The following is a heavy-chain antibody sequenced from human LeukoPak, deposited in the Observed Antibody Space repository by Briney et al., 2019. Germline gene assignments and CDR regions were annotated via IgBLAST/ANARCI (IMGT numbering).Heavy chain of an antibody. CDR2: ISTGSSYI. J-gene: IGHJ4*02. CDR1: GFTFSSYS. CDR3: AREWGSYSRGGDY. Sequence: PGGSLRLSCAASGFTFSSYSIHWVRQAPGKGLEWVSSISTGSSYIYYADSVKGRFTISRDNAKNSLYLQMNSLRAEDTAVYYCAREWGSYSRGGDYWGQGTLVTVSS. D-gene: IGHD1-26*01. V-gene: IGHV3-21*01.